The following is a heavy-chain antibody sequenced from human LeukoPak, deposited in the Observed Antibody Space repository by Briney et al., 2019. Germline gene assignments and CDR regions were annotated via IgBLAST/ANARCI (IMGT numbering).Heavy chain of an antibody. D-gene: IGHD3-10*01. J-gene: IGHJ4*02. CDR3: ATVPYYYGSGSYYIDY. Sequence: EASVKVSCKSSGGTFSSYAIRWVRQAPGQGLEWVGGVIPIFGTANYAQKCQGRVTITADESTSTASMELSSLRSDDTAVYYCATVPYYYGSGSYYIDYWGQGTPVTVSS. CDR2: VIPIFGTA. CDR1: GGTFSSYA. V-gene: IGHV1-69*13.